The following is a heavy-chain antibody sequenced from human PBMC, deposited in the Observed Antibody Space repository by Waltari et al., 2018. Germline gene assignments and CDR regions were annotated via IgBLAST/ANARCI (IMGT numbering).Heavy chain of an antibody. V-gene: IGHV1-2*02. D-gene: IGHD3-10*01. CDR1: GYTFTGYY. J-gene: IGHJ3*02. CDR2: INPNSGGT. CDR3: ARDQGMDAFDI. Sequence: QVQLVQSGAEVKKPGASVKVSCKASGYTFTGYYMHWVRQAPGQGLEWMGWINPNSGGTNYAQKCQGRVTMTRDTSISTAYMELSRLRSDDTAVYYCARDQGMDAFDIWGQGTMVTVSS.